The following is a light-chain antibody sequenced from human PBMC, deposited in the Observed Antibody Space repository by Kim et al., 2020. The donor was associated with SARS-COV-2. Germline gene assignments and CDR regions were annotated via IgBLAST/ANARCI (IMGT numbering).Light chain of an antibody. CDR1: DIGSKN. CDR2: RDS. V-gene: IGLV3-9*01. CDR3: QVWDSSTVV. Sequence: SVALGQTARITCGGNDIGSKNVHCYQRKPGQAPVLVIYRDSNRPSGIPERFSGSNSGNTATLTISRAQAGDEADYYCQVWDSSTVVFGGGTQLTVL. J-gene: IGLJ2*01.